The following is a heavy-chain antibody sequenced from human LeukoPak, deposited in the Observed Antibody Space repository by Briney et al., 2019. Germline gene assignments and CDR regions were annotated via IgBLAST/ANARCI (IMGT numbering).Heavy chain of an antibody. CDR2: ISISGDIT. CDR3: ANEEVPNDY. D-gene: IGHD4/OR15-4a*01. Sequence: GGSLRLSCAVSGFTFSSHAMTWVRQAPGKGLEWVSGISISGDITYYADSVQGRFIISRDNSKNTVYLQMNSLRVEDTAVYYCANEEVPNDYRGQGTLVTVSS. CDR1: GFTFSSHA. J-gene: IGHJ4*02. V-gene: IGHV3-23*01.